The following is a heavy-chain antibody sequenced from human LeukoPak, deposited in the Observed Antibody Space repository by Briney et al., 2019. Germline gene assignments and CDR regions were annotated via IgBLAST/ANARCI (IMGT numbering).Heavy chain of an antibody. V-gene: IGHV1-69*10. CDR1: GGTFSSYA. Sequence: VTVSCKASGGTFSSYAISWVRQAPGQGLEWMGRIIPILGIANYAQKFQGRVTITADKSTSTAYMELSSLRSEDTAVYYCARGGMAIAVAGSFDYWGQGTLVTVSS. D-gene: IGHD6-19*01. CDR2: IIPILGIA. CDR3: ARGGMAIAVAGSFDY. J-gene: IGHJ4*02.